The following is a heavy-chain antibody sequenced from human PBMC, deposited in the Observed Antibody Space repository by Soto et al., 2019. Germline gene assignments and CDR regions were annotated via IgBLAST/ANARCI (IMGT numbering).Heavy chain of an antibody. Sequence: QVQLQESGPGLVKPSETLSLTCTVSGGSISSYYWSWIRQPPGKGLEWIGYIYYSGSTNYNPSLKSRVTISVDTSKNQFSLKLNSVTAADTAVYYCARVMWLRPTYYYYYMDVWGKGTTVTVSS. D-gene: IGHD3-22*01. CDR2: IYYSGST. CDR3: ARVMWLRPTYYYYYMDV. V-gene: IGHV4-59*01. CDR1: GGSISSYY. J-gene: IGHJ6*03.